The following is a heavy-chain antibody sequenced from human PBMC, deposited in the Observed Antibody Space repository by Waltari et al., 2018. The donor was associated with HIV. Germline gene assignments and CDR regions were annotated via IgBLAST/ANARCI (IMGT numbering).Heavy chain of an antibody. CDR3: ARCETVVTPFINKYLGLDV. J-gene: IGHJ6*02. V-gene: IGHV3-48*01. D-gene: IGHD2-15*01. Sequence: EVQLVESGGKLVQPGGSLRLSCLASGFTFSDYSMNWFLQGPGKGLELVAYISATGTTIFYANSVKGRFTVSRDNVENSLYLDMSSLRAEDTGDYYCARCETVVTPFINKYLGLDVWGPGTTVTVSS. CDR2: ISATGTTI. CDR1: GFTFSDYS.